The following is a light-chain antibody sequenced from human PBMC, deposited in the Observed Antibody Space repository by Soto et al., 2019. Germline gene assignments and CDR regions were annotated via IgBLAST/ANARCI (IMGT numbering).Light chain of an antibody. CDR1: PSVSSY. CDR3: QQRSNWPPALT. CDR2: DAS. J-gene: IGKJ4*01. Sequence: EIVLTQSPATLALSPGERATLSCRASPSVSSYLAWYQQKPGQAPRLLIYDASNRATGIPARFSGSGSGTDFPLTISSLEREDFAVYYCQQRSNWPPALTCGGGTKVEIK. V-gene: IGKV3-11*01.